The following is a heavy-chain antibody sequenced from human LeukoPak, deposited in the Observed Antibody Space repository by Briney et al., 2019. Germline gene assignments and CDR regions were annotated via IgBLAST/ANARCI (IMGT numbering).Heavy chain of an antibody. V-gene: IGHV1-46*01. CDR1: GYTFTNYY. D-gene: IGHD3-16*01. CDR3: ARERRAWGEDF. CDR2: INPNGGNT. Sequence: GASVTVSCKASGYTFTNYYIHWVRQAPGQGLEWVGLINPNGGNTGYAQRFQGRVTVTTDTSTSTVYMELNSLGSEDTAVYYCARERRAWGEDFWGQGTLVTVFS. J-gene: IGHJ4*02.